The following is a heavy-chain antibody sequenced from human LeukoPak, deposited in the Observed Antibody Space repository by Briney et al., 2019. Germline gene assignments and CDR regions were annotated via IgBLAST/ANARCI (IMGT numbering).Heavy chain of an antibody. CDR3: AKRGSPGANYYFDY. D-gene: IGHD4/OR15-4a*01. V-gene: IGHV3-23*01. J-gene: IGHJ4*02. CDR2: IPTSGDKT. CDR1: GFTLAGFG. Sequence: PGGSLRLSCAASGFTLAGFGMYWVRQAPGKGLEWVSGIPTSGDKTYYADSVKGRFTISRDSSKNTLYLQMSSPRAEDTAVYYCAKRGSPGANYYFDYWGQGTLVTVSS.